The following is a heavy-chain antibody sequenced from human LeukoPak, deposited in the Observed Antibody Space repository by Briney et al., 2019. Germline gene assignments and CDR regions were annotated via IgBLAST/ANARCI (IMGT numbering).Heavy chain of an antibody. CDR1: GFIFSTYG. D-gene: IGHD6-19*01. Sequence: PGGSLRLSCAASGFIFSTYGMHWVRQAPGKGLEWVAIISYDGNKQFYSDSVRARFTISRDNSKSTVYLQMNSLRAEDTAVYYCARDLFFSDAGYSSGWRAEYFHHWGQGTLVTVSS. J-gene: IGHJ1*01. V-gene: IGHV3-30*03. CDR2: ISYDGNKQ. CDR3: ARDLFFSDAGYSSGWRAEYFHH.